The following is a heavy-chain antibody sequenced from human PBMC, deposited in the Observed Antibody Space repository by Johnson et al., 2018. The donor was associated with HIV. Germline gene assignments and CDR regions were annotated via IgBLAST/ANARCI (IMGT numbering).Heavy chain of an antibody. J-gene: IGHJ3*02. Sequence: QVQLVESGGGVVQPGRSLRLSCAASGFTFSSYGMHWVRQAPGKGLEWVTFIQYDGSNKYSADSVKGRFSISRNNSRDTLYLQMNSLRPEDTAVYYCAKVRRAYYEDAFDIWGQGTMVTVSS. D-gene: IGHD3-22*01. CDR1: GFTFSSYG. CDR2: IQYDGSNK. CDR3: AKVRRAYYEDAFDI. V-gene: IGHV3-30*02.